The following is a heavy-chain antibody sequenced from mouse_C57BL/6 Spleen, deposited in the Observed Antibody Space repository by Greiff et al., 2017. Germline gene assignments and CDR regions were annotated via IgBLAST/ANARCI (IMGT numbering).Heavy chain of an antibody. Sequence: VQLQESGAELVRPGASVTLSCKASGYTFTDYEMHWVKQTPVHGLEWIGAIDPETGGTAYNQKFKGKAILTADKSSSTAYMELRSLTSEDSAVYYCKRRTGPSDDWGKVITLSVS. D-gene: IGHD4-1*01. CDR3: KRRTGPSDD. V-gene: IGHV1-15*01. CDR1: GYTFTDYE. J-gene: IGHJ2*01. CDR2: IDPETGGT.